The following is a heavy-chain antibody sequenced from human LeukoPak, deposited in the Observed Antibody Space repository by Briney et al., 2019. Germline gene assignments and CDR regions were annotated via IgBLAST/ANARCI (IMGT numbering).Heavy chain of an antibody. CDR1: GNHW. CDR3: VSFYETY. CDR2: INSDGSWT. V-gene: IGHV3-74*01. J-gene: IGHJ4*02. D-gene: IGHD2/OR15-2a*01. Sequence: GGSLRLSCAASGNHWMHWVRQAPGKGLVWVSHINSDGSWTSYADSVKGRFTISKDNAKNTVYLQMNSLRAEDTAVYYCVSFYETYWGRGTLVTVTS.